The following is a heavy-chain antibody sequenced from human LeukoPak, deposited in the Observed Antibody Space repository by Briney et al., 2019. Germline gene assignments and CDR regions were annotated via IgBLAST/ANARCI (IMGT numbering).Heavy chain of an antibody. J-gene: IGHJ5*02. Sequence: SQTLSLTCAISGDSVSSNSVTWNWIRQSLSRGLEWLGRTYYRSTWYNDYAVSVRGRITVNPDTSKNQFSLHLNSVTPEDTAVYYCARRLTQYDCFDPWGQGILVTVSS. CDR3: ARRLTQYDCFDP. CDR2: TYYRSTWYN. V-gene: IGHV6-1*01. D-gene: IGHD2-2*01. CDR1: GDSVSSNSVT.